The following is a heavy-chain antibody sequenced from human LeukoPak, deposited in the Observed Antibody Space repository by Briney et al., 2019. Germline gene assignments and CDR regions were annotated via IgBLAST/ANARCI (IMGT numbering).Heavy chain of an antibody. D-gene: IGHD3-10*01. Sequence: AGPTLVKPTQTLTLTCTFSEFSLSTSGVGVGWIRQPPGKALEWLALIYWDDDKRYSPSLKSRLTITKDTSKNQVVLTMTNMDPVDTATYYCAHKGIWFGNPRAFDIWGQGTMVTVSS. V-gene: IGHV2-5*02. J-gene: IGHJ3*02. CDR2: IYWDDDK. CDR1: EFSLSTSGVG. CDR3: AHKGIWFGNPRAFDI.